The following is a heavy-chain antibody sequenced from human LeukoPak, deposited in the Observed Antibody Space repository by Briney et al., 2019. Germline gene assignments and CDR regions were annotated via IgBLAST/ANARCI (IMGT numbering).Heavy chain of an antibody. D-gene: IGHD3-3*01. V-gene: IGHV4-39*07. J-gene: IGHJ5*02. Sequence: SETLSLTCTVSGGSISSSSYYWGWIRQPPGKGLEWIGSIYYSGSTYYNPSLKSRVTISVDTSKNQFSLKLSSVTAADTAVYYCARMGDPTYYDFWSGYYTGVVYNWFDPWGQGTLVTVSS. CDR2: IYYSGST. CDR1: GGSISSSSYY. CDR3: ARMGDPTYYDFWSGYYTGVVYNWFDP.